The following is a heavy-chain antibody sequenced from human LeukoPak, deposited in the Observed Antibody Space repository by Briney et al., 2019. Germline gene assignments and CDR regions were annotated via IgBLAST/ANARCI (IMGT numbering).Heavy chain of an antibody. CDR2: ISGSGGST. CDR3: AKDKGSSSWYGGDY. D-gene: IGHD6-13*01. J-gene: IGHJ4*02. V-gene: IGHV3-23*01. Sequence: SGGSLRLSCAASGFTFSSYEMNWVRQAPGKGLEWVSAISGSGGSTYYADSVKGRFTISRDNSKNTLYLQMNSLRAEDTAVYYCAKDKGSSSWYGGDYWGQGTLVTVSS. CDR1: GFTFSSYE.